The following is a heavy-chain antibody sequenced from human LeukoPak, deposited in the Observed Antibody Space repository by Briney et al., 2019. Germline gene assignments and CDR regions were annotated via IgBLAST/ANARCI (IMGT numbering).Heavy chain of an antibody. D-gene: IGHD6-19*01. CDR3: ARSQVVAGTSRDFDY. V-gene: IGHV4-39*07. Sequence: SETLSLTCSVSGGSISSSGDYWGWIRQPPGMGLEWIGSIYYSGSTNYNPSLKSRVTISVDTPKNQFSLKLSSVTAADTAVYYCARSQVVAGTSRDFDYWGQGTLVTVSS. CDR1: GGSISSSGDY. CDR2: IYYSGST. J-gene: IGHJ4*02.